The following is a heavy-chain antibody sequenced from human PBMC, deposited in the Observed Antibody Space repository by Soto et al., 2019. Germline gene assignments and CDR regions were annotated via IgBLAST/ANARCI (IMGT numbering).Heavy chain of an antibody. J-gene: IGHJ4*02. CDR3: ARLGSGFSV. CDR2: IYYSGST. D-gene: IGHD6-19*01. Sequence: SETLSLTCTVSGGSLSNYYWSWIRQPPGKGLEWIGYIYYSGSTNYNPSLKSRVTISVDTSKNQFSLKLSSVTAADTAVYYCARLGSGFSVWGQGTLVTVSS. CDR1: GGSLSNYY. V-gene: IGHV4-59*08.